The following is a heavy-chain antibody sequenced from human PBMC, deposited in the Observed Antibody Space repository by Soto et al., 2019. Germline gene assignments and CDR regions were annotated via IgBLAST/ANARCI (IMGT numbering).Heavy chain of an antibody. CDR1: GGSVCSSDW. Sequence: SETLSLTCIVSGGSVCSSDWWSWVRQPPGKGLEWIGEIYHSGSTTYNPSLKSRATISVDKSENQFSLRLKSVTAADTAVYYCASVGSDYDNSGYYLPWGPGTLVTASS. D-gene: IGHD3-22*01. V-gene: IGHV4-4*02. CDR2: IYHSGST. J-gene: IGHJ5*02. CDR3: ASVGSDYDNSGYYLP.